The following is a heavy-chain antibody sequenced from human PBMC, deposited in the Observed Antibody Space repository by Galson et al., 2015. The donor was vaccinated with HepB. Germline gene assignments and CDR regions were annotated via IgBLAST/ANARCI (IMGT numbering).Heavy chain of an antibody. J-gene: IGHJ4*02. CDR2: IWYDGSNK. CDR1: GFTFSSYG. Sequence: SLRLSCAASGFTFSSYGMHWVRQAPGKGLEWVAVIWYDGSNKYYADSVKGRFTISRDNSKNTLYLQMNSLRAEDTAVYYCARDLRGYYDSSGYAGYWGQGTLVTVSS. CDR3: ARDLRGYYDSSGYAGY. V-gene: IGHV3-33*01. D-gene: IGHD3-22*01.